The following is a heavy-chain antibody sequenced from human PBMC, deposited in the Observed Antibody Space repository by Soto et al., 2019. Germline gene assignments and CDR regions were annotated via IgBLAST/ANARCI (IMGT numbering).Heavy chain of an antibody. CDR2: IYYSGST. D-gene: IGHD6-6*01. J-gene: IGHJ4*02. CDR1: GGSISSYY. Sequence: PSETLSLTCTVSGGSISSYYWSWIRQPPGKGLEWIGYIYYSGSTNYNPSLKSRVTISVDTSKNQFSLKLSSVTAADTAVYYCASIHTRDRRSSGLDDWGKGTLVTVDS. CDR3: ASIHTRDRRSSGLDD. V-gene: IGHV4-59*01.